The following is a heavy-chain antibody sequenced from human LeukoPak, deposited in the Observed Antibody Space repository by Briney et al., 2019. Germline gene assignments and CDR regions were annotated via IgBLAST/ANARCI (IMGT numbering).Heavy chain of an antibody. V-gene: IGHV1-2*02. CDR3: ARVEGDSGYELIDY. CDR2: INPNSGGT. CDR1: AYTFTGYY. Sequence: ASVKVSCKASAYTFTGYYMHWVRQAPGQGLEWMGWINPNSGGTNYAQKFQGRVTMTRDTSIGTAYMELYSLRSDDTAVYYCARVEGDSGYELIDYWGQGTLVTVSS. D-gene: IGHD5-12*01. J-gene: IGHJ4*02.